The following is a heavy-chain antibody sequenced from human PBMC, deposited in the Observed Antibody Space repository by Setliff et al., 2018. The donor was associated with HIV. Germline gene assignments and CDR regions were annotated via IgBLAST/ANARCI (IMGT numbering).Heavy chain of an antibody. CDR2: IDPENDET. D-gene: IGHD2-8*01. Sequence: ASVKVSCKASGYTFIDKYMHWVRQAPGKGLHWMGRIDPENDETKSSQTFQVRFTMTADRSSDTAYMELSGLSSVDTAIYSCVLYSTRASRFEYWGQGTLVTVSS. J-gene: IGHJ4*02. V-gene: IGHV1-69-2*01. CDR3: VLYSTRASRFEY. CDR1: GYTFIDKY.